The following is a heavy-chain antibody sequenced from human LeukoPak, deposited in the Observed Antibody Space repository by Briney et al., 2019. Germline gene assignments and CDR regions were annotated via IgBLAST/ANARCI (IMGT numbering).Heavy chain of an antibody. CDR1: GYSFTNYW. CDR3: ARAPSLVRGVRFDY. V-gene: IGHV5-51*01. Sequence: GESLKISCKGSGYSFTNYWIGWVRQMPGKGLEWMGIIFPRDSDTRYSPSFQGQVTISADRSISTACLQWSSLKASDTAMYYCARAPSLVRGVRFDYWGQGTLVTVSS. D-gene: IGHD3-10*01. CDR2: IFPRDSDT. J-gene: IGHJ4*02.